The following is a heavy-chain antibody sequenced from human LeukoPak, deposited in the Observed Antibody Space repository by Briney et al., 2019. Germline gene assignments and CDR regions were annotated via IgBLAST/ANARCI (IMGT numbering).Heavy chain of an antibody. Sequence: QTGGSLRLSCAASGFIVSTNYMTWVRQAPGKGLEWVSVIYSDGSTFYADSVKGRFTISRDNAKNSLYLQMNSLRAEDTAVYYCARAVFYDYVWGSYRYISRAIDYWGQGTLVTVSS. D-gene: IGHD3-16*02. J-gene: IGHJ4*02. CDR3: ARAVFYDYVWGSYRYISRAIDY. V-gene: IGHV3-53*01. CDR1: GFIVSTNY. CDR2: IYSDGST.